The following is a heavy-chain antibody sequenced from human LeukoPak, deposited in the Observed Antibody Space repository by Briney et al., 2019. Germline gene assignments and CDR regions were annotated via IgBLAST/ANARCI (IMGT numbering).Heavy chain of an antibody. CDR2: IHPGDSDT. D-gene: IGHD2-8*01. Sequence: GESLKISCKGSGYSFTSYWIGWVRQMPGKGLEWMGIIHPGDSDTRYSPSFQGQVTISADKSISTAYLQWSSLKASDTAMYYCARQDRYCTNGVCYLDAFDIWGQGTMVTVSS. V-gene: IGHV5-51*01. CDR3: ARQDRYCTNGVCYLDAFDI. J-gene: IGHJ3*02. CDR1: GYSFTSYW.